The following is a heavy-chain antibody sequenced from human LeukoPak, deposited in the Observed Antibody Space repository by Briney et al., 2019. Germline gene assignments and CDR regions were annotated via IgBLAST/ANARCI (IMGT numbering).Heavy chain of an antibody. CDR1: GFTFTSSA. Sequence: GASVKASCKASGFTFTSSAMQWVRQARGQRLEWIGWIVVCSGNTNYAQKFQGRVTITRDMSTSTAYMELSSLKSEDTAVYYCAADMIADDAFDIWGQGTMVTVSS. J-gene: IGHJ3*02. V-gene: IGHV1-58*02. CDR3: AADMIADDAFDI. D-gene: IGHD3-22*01. CDR2: IVVCSGNT.